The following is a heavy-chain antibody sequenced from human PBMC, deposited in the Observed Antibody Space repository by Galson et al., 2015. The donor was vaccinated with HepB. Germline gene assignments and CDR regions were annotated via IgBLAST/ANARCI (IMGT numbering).Heavy chain of an antibody. V-gene: IGHV3-49*03. Sequence: SLRLSCAASGFTFGDYAMSWFRQAPGKGLEWVGFIRSKAYGGTTEYAASVKGRFTISRDDSKSIAYLQMNSMKTEDTAVYYCTRVKIDYYYDSSGYRDYYYYYGMDVWGQGTTVTVSS. CDR3: TRVKIDYYYDSSGYRDYYYYYGMDV. CDR2: IRSKAYGGTT. J-gene: IGHJ6*02. CDR1: GFTFGDYA. D-gene: IGHD3-22*01.